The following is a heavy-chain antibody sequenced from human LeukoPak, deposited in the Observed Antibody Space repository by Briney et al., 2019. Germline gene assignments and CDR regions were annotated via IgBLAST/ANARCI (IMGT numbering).Heavy chain of an antibody. Sequence: SETLSLTCTVSGGSISSYYWSWIRQPPGKGLEWIGYIYYSGSTNYNPSLKSRVTISVDTSKNQFSLKLSSVTAADTAVYYCARDLPKYSYGIEGWNYWGQGTLVTVSS. CDR3: ARDLPKYSYGIEGWNY. J-gene: IGHJ4*02. D-gene: IGHD5-18*01. CDR1: GGSISSYY. CDR2: IYYSGST. V-gene: IGHV4-59*12.